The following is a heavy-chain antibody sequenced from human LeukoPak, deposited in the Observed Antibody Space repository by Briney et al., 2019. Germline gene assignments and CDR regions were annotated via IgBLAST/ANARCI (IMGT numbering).Heavy chain of an antibody. CDR3: ARVVDHDYGDYYLDY. J-gene: IGHJ4*02. CDR1: GYTFTSYG. V-gene: IGHV1-69*13. CDR2: IIPVLGTA. D-gene: IGHD4-17*01. Sequence: GASVKLSCKASGYTFTSYGISWVRQAPGQGLECMGGIIPVLGTAIYAQKLEGRVTIPADESTRTAYMELSTLRSEHTAVYYCARVVDHDYGDYYLDYWGQGTLVTVSS.